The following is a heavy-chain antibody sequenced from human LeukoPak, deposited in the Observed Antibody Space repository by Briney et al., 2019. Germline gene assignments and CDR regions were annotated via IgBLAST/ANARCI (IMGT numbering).Heavy chain of an antibody. J-gene: IGHJ4*02. V-gene: IGHV3-23*01. CDR2: ISGSGGST. D-gene: IGHD6-19*01. CDR1: GFTFSSYA. Sequence: GGSLRLSCAASGFTFSSYAMSWVRQAPGKGLEWVSAISGSGGSTYYADSVKGRFTISRDNSKNTLYLQMNSLRAEDTAVYYCAKRMGYSSGWYYFDYWDQGTLVTVSS. CDR3: AKRMGYSSGWYYFDY.